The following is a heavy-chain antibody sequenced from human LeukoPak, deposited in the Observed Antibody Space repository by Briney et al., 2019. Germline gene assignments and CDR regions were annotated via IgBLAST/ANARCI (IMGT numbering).Heavy chain of an antibody. D-gene: IGHD3-16*01. V-gene: IGHV3-74*01. CDR2: INTDGSRT. CDR3: VRVLQGSDDWVDP. J-gene: IGHJ5*02. Sequence: PGGSLRLSCAASGFTFRAYWMQWVRQAPGKGLVWVSRINTDGSRTNYADSVKGRFTISRDNSKNTLYLQMNSLRAEDTAVYYCVRVLQGSDDWVDPWGQGTLVTVSS. CDR1: GFTFRAYW.